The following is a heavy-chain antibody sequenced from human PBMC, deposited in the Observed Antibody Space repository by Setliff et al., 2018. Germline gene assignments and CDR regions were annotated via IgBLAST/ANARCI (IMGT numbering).Heavy chain of an antibody. CDR2: INHSGST. Sequence: SETLSLTCAVYGGSFSGYYWSWIRQPPGKGLEWIGEINHSGSTNYNPSLKSRVTISVDTSKNQFSLKLSSVTAADTAVYYCARGVYRSGRGEWSRPYYFDYWGQGTLVTVSS. D-gene: IGHD3-3*01. CDR3: ARGVYRSGRGEWSRPYYFDY. V-gene: IGHV4-34*01. CDR1: GGSFSGYY. J-gene: IGHJ4*02.